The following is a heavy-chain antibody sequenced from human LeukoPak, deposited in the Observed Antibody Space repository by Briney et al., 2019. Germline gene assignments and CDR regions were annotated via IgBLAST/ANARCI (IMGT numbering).Heavy chain of an antibody. J-gene: IGHJ5*02. V-gene: IGHV3-23*01. Sequence: GGSLRLSCAASGFTFSSYSMNWVRQAPGKGLEWVSAISGSGGSTYYADSVKGRFTISRDNSKNTLYLQMNSLRAEDTAVYYCAKEIEYSSGWSPGFDPWGQGTLVTVSS. CDR3: AKEIEYSSGWSPGFDP. CDR2: ISGSGGST. CDR1: GFTFSSYS. D-gene: IGHD6-19*01.